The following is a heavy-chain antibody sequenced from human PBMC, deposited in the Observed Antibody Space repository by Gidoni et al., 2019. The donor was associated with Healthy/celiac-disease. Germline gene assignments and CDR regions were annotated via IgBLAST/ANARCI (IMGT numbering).Heavy chain of an antibody. CDR1: GFTFSSYA. Sequence: QVQLVESGGGVVQPGRSLRLSCAASGFTFSSYAMHWVRQAPGKGLEWVAVISYDGSNKYYADSVKGRFTISRDNSKNTLYLQMNSLRAEDTAVYYCARGGEASLLWFGELSSFDYWGQGTLVTVSS. J-gene: IGHJ4*02. D-gene: IGHD3-10*01. CDR2: ISYDGSNK. V-gene: IGHV3-30-3*01. CDR3: ARGGEASLLWFGELSSFDY.